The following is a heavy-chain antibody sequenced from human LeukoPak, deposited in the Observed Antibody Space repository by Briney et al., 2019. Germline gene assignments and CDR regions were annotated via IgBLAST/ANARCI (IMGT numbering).Heavy chain of an antibody. Sequence: SETLSHTCTVSGGSISSYYWSWIRQPAGKGLEWIGRIYTSGSTNYNPSLKSRVTMSVDTSKNQFSLKLSSVTAADTAVYYCARDGIVVVPAAINSGFDPWGQGTLVTVSS. CDR1: GGSISSYY. J-gene: IGHJ5*02. V-gene: IGHV4-4*07. CDR3: ARDGIVVVPAAINSGFDP. CDR2: IYTSGST. D-gene: IGHD2-2*01.